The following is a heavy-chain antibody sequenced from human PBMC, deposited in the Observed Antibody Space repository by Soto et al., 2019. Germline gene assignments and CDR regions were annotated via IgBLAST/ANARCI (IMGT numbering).Heavy chain of an antibody. V-gene: IGHV1-3*01. Sequence: ASVKVSCKASGYTFTSYSMHWVRQAPGQRLEWMGWINAGNGNTKYSQRFQGRVTITRDTSASTAYMELSSLRSEDTAVYYCARDYTGYYYGMDVWGQGTTVTVSS. CDR2: INAGNGNT. CDR1: GYTFTSYS. CDR3: ARDYTGYYYGMDV. D-gene: IGHD1-1*01. J-gene: IGHJ6*02.